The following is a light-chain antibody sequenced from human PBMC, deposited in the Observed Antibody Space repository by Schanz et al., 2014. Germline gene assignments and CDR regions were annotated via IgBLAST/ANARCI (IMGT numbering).Light chain of an antibody. V-gene: IGLV7-46*01. CDR3: LLSYSGQVV. CDR1: TGYVTSGHY. CDR2: DTA. J-gene: IGLJ2*01. Sequence: QAVVTQEPSLTVSPGGTVTLTCGSTTGYVTSGHYPYWFQQKPGQAPRTLIYDTANRHSWTPARFSGSLLGGKAALTLSGAQPEDEAEYFCLLSYSGQVVFGGGTKLTVL.